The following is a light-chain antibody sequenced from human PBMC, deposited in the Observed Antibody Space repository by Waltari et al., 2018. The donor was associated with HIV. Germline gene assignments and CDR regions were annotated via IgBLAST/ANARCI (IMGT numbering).Light chain of an antibody. Sequence: QSALTQPRPVSGSPGHSVTISCTGSSSDVGGYNYVSWYQQHPPKAPKLIIYNVSKRPSGVPDRSSGSKSGNRASLTISGLQAEDEADYSCYSYAGSLLFGGGTKLTVL. V-gene: IGLV2-11*01. J-gene: IGLJ2*01. CDR1: SSDVGGYNY. CDR3: YSYAGSLL. CDR2: NVS.